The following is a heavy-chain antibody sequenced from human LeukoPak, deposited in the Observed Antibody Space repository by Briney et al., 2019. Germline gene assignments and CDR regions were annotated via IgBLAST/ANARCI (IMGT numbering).Heavy chain of an antibody. Sequence: SVKVSCKASGGTFSSYAISWVRQAPGQGLEWMGRIIPILGIANYAQKFQGRVTITADKSTSTAYMELSSLRSEDTAVYYCASDSTVVAPTKTDYWGQGTLVTVPS. CDR1: GGTFSSYA. CDR2: IIPILGIA. D-gene: IGHD4-23*01. J-gene: IGHJ4*02. V-gene: IGHV1-69*04. CDR3: ASDSTVVAPTKTDY.